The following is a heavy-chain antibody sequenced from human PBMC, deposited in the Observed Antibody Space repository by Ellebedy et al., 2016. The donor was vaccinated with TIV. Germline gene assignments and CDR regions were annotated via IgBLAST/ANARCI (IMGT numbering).Heavy chain of an antibody. J-gene: IGHJ2*01. CDR2: ISNSGDTT. V-gene: IGHV3-23*01. D-gene: IGHD3-10*01. Sequence: GESLKISCAASGFTFSCCAMSWVRQAPGKGLEWVSVISNSGDTTYADSVKGRFTISRDNSKNTLYLQMNSLRAGDTAVYYCARGGPGGDNWFFGLWGRGTRVTVSS. CDR3: ARGGPGGDNWFFGL. CDR1: GFTFSCCA.